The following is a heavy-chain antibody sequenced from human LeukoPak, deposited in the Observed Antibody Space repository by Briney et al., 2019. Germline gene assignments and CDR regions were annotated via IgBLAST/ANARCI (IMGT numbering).Heavy chain of an antibody. D-gene: IGHD6-13*01. J-gene: IGHJ5*02. V-gene: IGHV1-46*01. CDR1: GYTFTSYY. CDR2: INPSSGST. CDR3: AASSWYESWFDP. Sequence: ASVKVSCKASGYTFTSYYMHWLRQAPGQGLEWMGIINPSSGSTSYAQKFQGRVTMTRDTSTSTVYMALSSLRSEDTAVYYCAASSWYESWFDPWGQGTLVTVSS.